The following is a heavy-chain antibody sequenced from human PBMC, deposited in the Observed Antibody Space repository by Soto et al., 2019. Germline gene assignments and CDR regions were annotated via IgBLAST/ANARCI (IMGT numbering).Heavy chain of an antibody. CDR1: GFTFSSYA. CDR3: ARDVRGSYSF. D-gene: IGHD1-26*01. CDR2: ISYDGSNK. Sequence: QVQLVESGGGVVQPGRSLRLSCAASGFTFSSYAMHWVRQAPGKGLEWVAVISYDGSNKYYADSVKGRFIISRDNSKNTLYLQMNSLRAEDTAVYYCARDVRGSYSFWGQGTLVTVSS. J-gene: IGHJ4*02. V-gene: IGHV3-30-3*01.